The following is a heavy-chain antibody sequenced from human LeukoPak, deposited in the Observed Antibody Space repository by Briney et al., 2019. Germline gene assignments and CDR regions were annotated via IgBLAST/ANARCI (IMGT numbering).Heavy chain of an antibody. V-gene: IGHV4-38-2*01. D-gene: IGHD1-26*01. J-gene: IGHJ4*02. CDR3: ARRGSSCSGIDY. CDR1: GGSFSGYY. Sequence: SETLSLTCAVYGGSFSGYYWGWIRQPPGKGLEWIGSIYHSGSTYYNPSLKSRVTISVDTSKNQFSLKLSSVTATDTAVYYCARRGSSCSGIDYWGQGTLVTVSS. CDR2: IYHSGST.